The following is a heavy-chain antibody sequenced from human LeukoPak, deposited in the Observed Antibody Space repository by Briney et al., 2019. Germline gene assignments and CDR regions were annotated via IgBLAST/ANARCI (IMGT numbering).Heavy chain of an antibody. D-gene: IGHD6-19*01. V-gene: IGHV1-8*01. CDR1: GYTFTSYD. J-gene: IGHJ2*01. CDR3: ARVVAGSWYFDL. Sequence: ASVKVSCKASGYTFTSYDINWVRQATGQGLEWMGWINPISGNTGHAQKFQGRVTLTTDTSTSTAYMELRSLKSDDTAVYYCARVVAGSWYFDLWGRGTLVTVSS. CDR2: INPISGNT.